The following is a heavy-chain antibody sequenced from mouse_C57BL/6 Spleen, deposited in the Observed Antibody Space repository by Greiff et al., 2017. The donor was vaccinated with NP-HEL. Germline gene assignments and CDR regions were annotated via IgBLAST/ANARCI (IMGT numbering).Heavy chain of an antibody. CDR3: ARGPSINYYGSSGWFDV. J-gene: IGHJ1*03. V-gene: IGHV3-6*01. CDR1: GYSITSGYY. Sequence: DVKLQESGPGLVKPSQSLSLTCSVTGYSITSGYYWNWIRQFPGNKLEWMGYISYDGSNNYNPSLKNRISITRDTSKNQFFLKLNSVTTEDTATYYCARGPSINYYGSSGWFDVWGTGTTVTVSS. D-gene: IGHD1-1*01. CDR2: ISYDGSN.